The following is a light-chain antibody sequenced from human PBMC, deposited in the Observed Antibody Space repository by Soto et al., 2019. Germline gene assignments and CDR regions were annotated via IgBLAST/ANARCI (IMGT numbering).Light chain of an antibody. CDR3: QQFNSYPLT. V-gene: IGKV1-9*01. Sequence: DIQLTQSPSFLSASVGDRVTITCRASEDISSSLSWYQQKPGKIPKLLISIASTLQSGVPSSFSGRGSGTEVTLTSSGLKPEDFATSYCQQFNSYPLTFGQGTRLDI. CDR2: IAS. J-gene: IGKJ5*01. CDR1: EDISSS.